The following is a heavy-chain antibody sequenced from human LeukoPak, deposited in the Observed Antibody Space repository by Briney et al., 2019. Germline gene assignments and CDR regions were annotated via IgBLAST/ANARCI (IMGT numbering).Heavy chain of an antibody. CDR2: ISSGGSTT. CDR1: GFSFSTSA. J-gene: IGHJ4*02. CDR3: AKGPTSSGWGYFDY. D-gene: IGHD6-19*01. Sequence: GGSLRLSCAASGFSFSTSAMSWVRQAPGKGLEWVSTISSGGSTTFYVDSVKGRFTISRDNSKNTLYLQMNSLRAEDTAVYYCAKGPTSSGWGYFDYWGQGTLVTVSS. V-gene: IGHV3-23*01.